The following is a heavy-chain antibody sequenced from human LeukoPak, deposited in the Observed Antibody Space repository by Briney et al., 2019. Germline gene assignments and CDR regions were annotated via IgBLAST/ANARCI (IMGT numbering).Heavy chain of an antibody. V-gene: IGHV3-23*01. CDR3: AKSWGSTRPYYNLKVV. CDR2: IGHSGGSI. Sequence: GGSLRLSCAASGFIFSNYAMSWVRQAAGKGLEWVSIIGHSGGSIYYADSVKGRFTISRDNAKNTLSLQMNSLRAEDTALYFCAKSWGSTRPYYNLKVVWGKGTTVTVSS. D-gene: IGHD1-26*01. J-gene: IGHJ6*03. CDR1: GFIFSNYA.